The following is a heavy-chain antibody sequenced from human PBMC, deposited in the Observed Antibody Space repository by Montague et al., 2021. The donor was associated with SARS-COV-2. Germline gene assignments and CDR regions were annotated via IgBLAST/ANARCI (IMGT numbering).Heavy chain of an antibody. D-gene: IGHD1-20*01. V-gene: IGHV4-39*01. Sequence: SETLSLTCTVSGGSISSSSYYWGWIRQPPGKGLEWIGSIYYSGSTYYNPSLKSRVIISVDTSKNQFSLKLSSVTAADTAVYYCARRVTGTTVHYYYGMDVWGQGTTVTVSS. J-gene: IGHJ6*02. CDR3: ARRVTGTTVHYYYGMDV. CDR1: GGSISSSSYY. CDR2: IYYSGST.